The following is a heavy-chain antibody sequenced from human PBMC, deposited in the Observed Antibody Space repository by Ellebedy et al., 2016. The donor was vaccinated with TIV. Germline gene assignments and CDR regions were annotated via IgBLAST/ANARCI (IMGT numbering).Heavy chain of an antibody. V-gene: IGHV4-4*02. CDR3: ARSSNYHFAY. D-gene: IGHD5-24*01. Sequence: GSLRLXXAVSGASLSSFDWWSWVRQAPGKGLEWIGEVFHNGQTNYSPSLKSRVSISLDKSKNQLSLRLNSVTAADTAFYYCARSSNYHFAYWGQGTLVTVSS. J-gene: IGHJ4*02. CDR1: GASLSSFDW. CDR2: VFHNGQT.